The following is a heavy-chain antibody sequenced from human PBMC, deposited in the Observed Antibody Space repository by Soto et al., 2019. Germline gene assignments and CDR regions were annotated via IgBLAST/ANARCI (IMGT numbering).Heavy chain of an antibody. J-gene: IGHJ6*03. Sequence: PSETLSLTCTVSGGSFSGYYWSWIRQPPGKGLEWIGEINHSGSTNYNPSLKSRVTISVDTSKNQFSLKLSSVTAADTAVYYCARGPVPSYDYIWGSYRRYYMDVWGKGTTVTVSS. D-gene: IGHD3-16*02. CDR2: INHSGST. CDR1: GGSFSGYY. V-gene: IGHV4-34*01. CDR3: ARGPVPSYDYIWGSYRRYYMDV.